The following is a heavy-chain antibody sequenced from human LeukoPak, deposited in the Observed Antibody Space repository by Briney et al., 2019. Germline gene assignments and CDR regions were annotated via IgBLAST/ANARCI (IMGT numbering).Heavy chain of an antibody. V-gene: IGHV1-69*05. CDR3: ARGYCSGGSCYPRERNNWFDP. CDR1: GGTFSSYA. Sequence: SVKVSCKASGGTFSSYAISWVRQAPGQGLEWMGGIIPIFGTANYAQKFQGRVTITTDESTSTAYMELSSLRSEDSAVYYCARGYCSGGSCYPRERNNWFDPWGQGTLVTVSS. CDR2: IIPIFGTA. D-gene: IGHD2-15*01. J-gene: IGHJ5*02.